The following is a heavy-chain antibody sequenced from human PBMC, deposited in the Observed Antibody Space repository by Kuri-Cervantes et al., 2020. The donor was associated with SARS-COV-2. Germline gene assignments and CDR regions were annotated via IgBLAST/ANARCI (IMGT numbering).Heavy chain of an antibody. CDR2: INTGNGNT. CDR1: GYIFTDYV. D-gene: IGHD2-8*01. Sequence: SVKVSCKTSGYIFTDYVIHGVRQAPGQTFEWRGWINTGNGNTKYSQKFQGRVTITRDTSASTAYMELGSLRSEDTAVYYCARITAGYCTTTICYEQNNWFDPWGQGTLVTVSS. V-gene: IGHV1-3*04. CDR3: ARITAGYCTTTICYEQNNWFDP. J-gene: IGHJ5*02.